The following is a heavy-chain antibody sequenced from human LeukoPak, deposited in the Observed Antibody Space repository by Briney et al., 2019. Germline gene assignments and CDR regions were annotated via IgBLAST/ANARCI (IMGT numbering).Heavy chain of an antibody. CDR2: IYSRGNT. CDR1: GGSISSYY. D-gene: IGHD1-1*01. CDR3: AGRGTDLFEY. J-gene: IGHJ4*02. Sequence: SETLSLTCTVSGGSISSYYWSWIRQPAGKGLEWIGRIYSRGNTDHNPSLESRVTMSVDTSKNQFSLKLSSVTAADTAVYYCAGRGTDLFEYWGQGTLVTVSS. V-gene: IGHV4-4*07.